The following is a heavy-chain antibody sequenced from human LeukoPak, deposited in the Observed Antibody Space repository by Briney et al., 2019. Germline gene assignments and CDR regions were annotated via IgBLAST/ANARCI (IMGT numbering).Heavy chain of an antibody. D-gene: IGHD1-26*01. J-gene: IGHJ4*02. CDR3: AREDSNLYSGSYYDY. CDR1: GYTFTSYG. CDR2: IIPIFGTA. Sequence: SVKVSCKASGYTFTSYGISWVRQAPGQGLEWMGGIIPIFGTANYAQKFQGRVTITADESTSTAYMELSSLRSEDTAVYYCAREDSNLYSGSYYDYWGQGTLVTVSS. V-gene: IGHV1-69*13.